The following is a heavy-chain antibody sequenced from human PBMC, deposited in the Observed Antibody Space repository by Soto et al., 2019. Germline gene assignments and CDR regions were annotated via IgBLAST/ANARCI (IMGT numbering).Heavy chain of an antibody. CDR3: ARDCSTSCYNWFDP. J-gene: IGHJ5*02. V-gene: IGHV4-4*07. Sequence: PSEPLSLPGPVSGCSISSYYWSWIRQPAGKGLEWIGRIYTSGSTNYNPSPKSRVTMSVDTSKNQFSLKLSSVTAADTAVYYCARDCSTSCYNWFDPWGQGTLVTFSS. D-gene: IGHD2-2*01. CDR2: IYTSGST. CDR1: GCSISSYY.